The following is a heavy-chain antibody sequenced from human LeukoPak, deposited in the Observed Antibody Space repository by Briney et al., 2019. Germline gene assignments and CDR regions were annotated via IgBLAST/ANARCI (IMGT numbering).Heavy chain of an antibody. J-gene: IGHJ6*03. Sequence: SETLSLTCTVSGGSLSSYYWSWIRQPAGKGLQWIGRIYARGSTTKYKPSLKSPVTMSLDTSKNQLYLKVSSVTAADTAVYYCAREGRITTVRGGFFYYMDVWGEGTTVTVSS. CDR2: IYARGST. CDR1: GGSLSSYY. D-gene: IGHD3-10*01. V-gene: IGHV4-4*07. CDR3: AREGRITTVRGGFFYYMDV.